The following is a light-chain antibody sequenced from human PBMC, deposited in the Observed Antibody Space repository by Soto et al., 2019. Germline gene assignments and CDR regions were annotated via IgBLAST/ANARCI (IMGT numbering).Light chain of an antibody. CDR2: DVS. V-gene: IGLV2-14*01. CDR1: SSDVGGYNY. Sequence: QSVLTQPASVSGSPGQSITISCTGTSSDVGGYNYVSWYQQHPGKAPKLMIYDVSNRPPGVSNRFSGSKSGNTASLTISGLQAKDEADYYCSSYTSSSTLVVFGGGTKVTVL. CDR3: SSYTSSSTLVV. J-gene: IGLJ2*01.